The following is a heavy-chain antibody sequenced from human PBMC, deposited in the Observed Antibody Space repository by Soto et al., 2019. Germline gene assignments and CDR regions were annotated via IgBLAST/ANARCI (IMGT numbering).Heavy chain of an antibody. CDR1: GGSFSGYY. CDR3: ARFGAAAAHDDN. J-gene: IGHJ4*01. Sequence: SETLSLTCAVYGGSFSGYYWSWIRQPPGKGLEWIGEINHSGSTNYNPSLKSRVTISVDTSKNQFSLQLTSVTAADTAVYYCARFGAAAAHDDNWGRGVLVTVSS. V-gene: IGHV4-34*01. CDR2: INHSGST. D-gene: IGHD6-13*01.